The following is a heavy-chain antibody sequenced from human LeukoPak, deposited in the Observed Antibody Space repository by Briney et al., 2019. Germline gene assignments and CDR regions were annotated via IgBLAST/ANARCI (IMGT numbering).Heavy chain of an antibody. J-gene: IGHJ5*02. V-gene: IGHV1-69*10. CDR3: ASTPDAKGVS. Sequence: SVKVSCKASGDTFSQCAISWVRQAPGQGLEWMGGIIPIFGVANYAQKYQGRVTITADRSTGTVYMHLRSLRFEDTAVYYCASTPDAKGVSWGQGTLVTVSS. CDR1: GDTFSQCA. CDR2: IIPIFGVA. D-gene: IGHD5/OR15-5a*01.